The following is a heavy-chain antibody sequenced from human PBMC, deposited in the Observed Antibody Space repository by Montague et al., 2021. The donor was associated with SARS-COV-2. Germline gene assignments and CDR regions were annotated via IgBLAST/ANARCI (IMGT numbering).Heavy chain of an antibody. D-gene: IGHD3-9*01. CDR2: ISQGGST. J-gene: IGHJ6*02. CDR1: GGSISSVNW. Sequence: SETLSLTCAVSGGSISSVNWCSCVRQPPGKGLEWIGKISQGGSTDYNPPLKGRVIISADKSKNQFSLMLTSVIAAAAADYYCTTGSYGISILGHIYYYGMDVWGQGTTVTVSS. CDR3: TTGSYGISILGHIYYYGMDV. V-gene: IGHV4-4*02.